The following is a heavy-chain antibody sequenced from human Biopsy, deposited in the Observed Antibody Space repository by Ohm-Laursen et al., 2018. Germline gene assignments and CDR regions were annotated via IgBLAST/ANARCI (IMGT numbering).Heavy chain of an antibody. CDR1: GGSTSSSTTYY. CDR2: IYNTETT. V-gene: IGHV4-39*01. Sequence: SDTLSLTWTVSGGSTSSSTTYYWAWLRQPPGKGLEWIGSIYNTETTFYNPSLKSRVTISVDPSTNQFSLKVSSVTAADTALYFCARHPTGFWFDPWGHGTLVTVSS. J-gene: IGHJ5*02. CDR3: ARHPTGFWFDP.